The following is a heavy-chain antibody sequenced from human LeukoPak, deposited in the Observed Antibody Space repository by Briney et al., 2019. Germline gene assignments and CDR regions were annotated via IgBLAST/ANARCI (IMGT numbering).Heavy chain of an antibody. Sequence: SVKVSCKVSGGTFSSFTISWLRQAPGQGLEWMGGIIPIFGSTNYAQKFQGRVTNTADDSTSTAYMEVTSLTSDDTAVYYCARGYDVGDYVPYSYWGRGTLVIVSS. CDR3: ARGYDVGDYVPYSY. J-gene: IGHJ1*01. CDR1: GGTFSSFT. D-gene: IGHD4-17*01. V-gene: IGHV1-69*01. CDR2: IIPIFGST.